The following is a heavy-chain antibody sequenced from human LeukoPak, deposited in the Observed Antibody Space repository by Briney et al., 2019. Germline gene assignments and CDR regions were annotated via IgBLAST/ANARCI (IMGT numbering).Heavy chain of an antibody. CDR3: ARGGVVVVPAATPYYFDY. CDR2: MNPNSGNT. J-gene: IGHJ4*02. D-gene: IGHD2-2*01. V-gene: IGHV1-8*01. CDR1: GYTFTSYD. Sequence: ASVKVSCKASGYTFTSYDINWVRQATGQGLEWMGWMNPNSGNTGYAQKFQGRVTMTRNTSIGTAYMELSSLRSEDTAVYYCARGGVVVVPAATPYYFDYWGQGTLVTVSS.